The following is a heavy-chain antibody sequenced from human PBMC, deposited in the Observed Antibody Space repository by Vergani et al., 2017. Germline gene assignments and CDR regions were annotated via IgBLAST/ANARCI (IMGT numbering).Heavy chain of an antibody. CDR3: ARDPRVREAPGGRFEY. CDR2: INTNTGNP. D-gene: IGHD3-10*01. V-gene: IGHV7-4-1*02. Sequence: QVQLVQSGSELKKPGASVKVSCKASGYTFTTYAMNWVRQAPGQGLEWMGWINTNTGNPTYAPGFTGRFVFSLDTSVSTTYLHISSLEPEDTAVYYCARDPRVREAPGGRFEYWGRGTLVTVSS. CDR1: GYTFTTYA. J-gene: IGHJ2*01.